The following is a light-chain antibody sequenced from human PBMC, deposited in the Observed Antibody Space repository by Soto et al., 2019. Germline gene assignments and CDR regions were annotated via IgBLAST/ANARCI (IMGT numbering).Light chain of an antibody. CDR1: QAISNY. CDR3: QQYDNLPT. Sequence: DIQMTQSPSSLSASVGDRVTITCQASQAISNYLNWYQQKPGKAPKLLIYDASNLETGVPSRFSGSGSGTDFTFTISNLQPEDIATYYCQQYDNLPTFGQGTRLEIK. CDR2: DAS. V-gene: IGKV1-33*01. J-gene: IGKJ5*01.